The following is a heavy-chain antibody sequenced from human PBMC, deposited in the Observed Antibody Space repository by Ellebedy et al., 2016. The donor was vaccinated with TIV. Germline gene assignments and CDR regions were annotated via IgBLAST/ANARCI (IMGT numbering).Heavy chain of an antibody. V-gene: IGHV3-30-3*01. CDR2: MSYNGGQK. D-gene: IGHD5-24*01. CDR3: ARLMEVATVVFYYGMDV. CDR1: GFIFSNYA. J-gene: IGHJ6*02. Sequence: GGSLRLXXAASGFIFSNYAMHWVRQAPGKGLEWVAVMSYNGGQKYHADSVQGRFTISRDNSRNTLYLQMNSLKGEDTAVYYCARLMEVATVVFYYGMDVWGQGTTATVSS.